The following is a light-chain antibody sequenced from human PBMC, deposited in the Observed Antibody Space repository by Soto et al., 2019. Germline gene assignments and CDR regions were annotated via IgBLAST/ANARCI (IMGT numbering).Light chain of an antibody. Sequence: DIHLTQSPSTLSASVGDRVTITCRASQSISSWLAWYQQKPGKAPKLLISRASNLQTGVPSRFSGSGSGTEFTLTISSLQPDDFATYYCQQYIDYLLTFGPGTKVEIK. V-gene: IGKV1-5*03. CDR3: QQYIDYLLT. J-gene: IGKJ1*01. CDR2: RAS. CDR1: QSISSW.